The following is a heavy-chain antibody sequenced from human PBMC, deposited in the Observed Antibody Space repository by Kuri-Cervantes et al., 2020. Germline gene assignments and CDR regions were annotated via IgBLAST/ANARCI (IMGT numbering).Heavy chain of an antibody. CDR3: AREGVATGWGMDV. CDR2: ISYDGSNK. D-gene: IGHD5-12*01. J-gene: IGHJ6*02. Sequence: GESLKISCAASGFTFSSYAMHWVRQAPGKGLEWVAVISYDGSNKYYADSVKGRFTISRDNSKNTRYLQMNSLRAEDTAVYYCAREGVATGWGMDVWGQGTTVTVSS. V-gene: IGHV3-30-3*01. CDR1: GFTFSSYA.